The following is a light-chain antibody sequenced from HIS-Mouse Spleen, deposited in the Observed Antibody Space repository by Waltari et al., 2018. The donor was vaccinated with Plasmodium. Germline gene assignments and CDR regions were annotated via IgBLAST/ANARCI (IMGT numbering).Light chain of an antibody. J-gene: IGLJ2*01. Sequence: QSALTQPPSASGSPGQSVTISCTGTSSDVGGYNYVSWYQQHPGKAPKLIIYEVSKRPSGVPDRCAGSKSGNTASRTVAGLQAEDEADYYCSSYAGSNNLVFGGGTKLTVL. CDR1: SSDVGGYNY. V-gene: IGLV2-8*01. CDR3: SSYAGSNNLV. CDR2: EVS.